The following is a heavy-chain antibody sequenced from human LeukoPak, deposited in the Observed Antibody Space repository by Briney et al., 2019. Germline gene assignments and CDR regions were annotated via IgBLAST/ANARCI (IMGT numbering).Heavy chain of an antibody. Sequence: SETLSLTCAVYGGSFSGYYWSWIRQPPGKGLEWIGEINHSGSTNYNPSLKSRVTISVDTSENQFSLKLSSVTAADTAVYYCARGLMYYDFWSGYYWFDPWGQGTLVTVSS. CDR3: ARGLMYYDFWSGYYWFDP. V-gene: IGHV4-34*01. CDR2: INHSGST. CDR1: GGSFSGYY. D-gene: IGHD3-3*01. J-gene: IGHJ5*02.